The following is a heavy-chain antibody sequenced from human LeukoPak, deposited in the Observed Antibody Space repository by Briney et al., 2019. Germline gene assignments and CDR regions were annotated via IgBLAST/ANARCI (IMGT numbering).Heavy chain of an antibody. CDR1: GFTFTSYA. V-gene: IGHV3-23*01. J-gene: IGHJ4*02. CDR3: SKTPNSGNYYASFDY. D-gene: IGHD1-26*01. CDR2: ISGSGGTT. Sequence: PGGSLRLSCAASGFTFTSYAMSWVRQAPGKGLEWVSVISGSGGTTYYAGSVKGRFTISRDNSKATLYLQMNSLRAEDTAVYYCSKTPNSGNYYASFDYWGQGTLVTASS.